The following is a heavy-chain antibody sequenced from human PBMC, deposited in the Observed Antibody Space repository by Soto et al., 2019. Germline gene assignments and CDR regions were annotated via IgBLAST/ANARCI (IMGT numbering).Heavy chain of an antibody. CDR1: GFTFISYG. CDR2: ISGSGGST. CDR3: ATRRVNYDILTGPRDYYGMDV. Sequence: GGSLMLSCAASGFTFISYGMSWVRQAPGKGLEWVSAISGSGGSTYYADSVKGRFTISRDKSKNTLYLQMNSLRAEDTAVYYCATRRVNYDILTGPRDYYGMDVWGQGTTVTVSS. D-gene: IGHD3-9*01. J-gene: IGHJ6*02. V-gene: IGHV3-23*01.